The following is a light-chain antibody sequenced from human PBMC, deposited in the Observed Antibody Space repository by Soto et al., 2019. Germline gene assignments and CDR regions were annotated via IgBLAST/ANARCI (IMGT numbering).Light chain of an antibody. CDR1: SSDVGGYNY. V-gene: IGLV2-8*01. CDR3: SSYAGSNNLGV. Sequence: QSVLTQPPSASGSPGQSVTISCTGTSSDVGGYNYVSWYQQHPGKAPKLMIYEVSKRPSGVPDRFSGSKSGNTASLTVSGLQAEDEADYYCSSYAGSNNLGVCGTGTKVTVL. CDR2: EVS. J-gene: IGLJ1*01.